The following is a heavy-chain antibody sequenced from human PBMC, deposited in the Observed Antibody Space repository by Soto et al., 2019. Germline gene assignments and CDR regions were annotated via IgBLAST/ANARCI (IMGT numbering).Heavy chain of an antibody. D-gene: IGHD5-18*01. CDR3: AKRRSGYSYGPSYYFDY. Sequence: SETLSLTCAVYGGSFSDYDWSWIRQPPGKGLEWIGEINHSGSTNYNPSLKSRVTISIDTSKKQFSLNLSSVTAADAAVYYCAKRRSGYSYGPSYYFDYWGQGTLVTVSS. CDR1: GGSFSDYD. CDR2: INHSGST. J-gene: IGHJ4*02. V-gene: IGHV4-34*01.